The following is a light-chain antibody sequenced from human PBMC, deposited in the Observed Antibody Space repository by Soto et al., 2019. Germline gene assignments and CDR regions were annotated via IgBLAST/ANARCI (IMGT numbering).Light chain of an antibody. CDR3: QPYGTSSWT. Sequence: VLTQSPGPLSLSPGERATLSCRASQSVYNNDLAWYQHKPGQAPRLLIYAASSRDTGIPDRFSGSGSGTDFTLTISRLVPEDFAVYYCQPYGTSSWTFGQGTKVDIK. V-gene: IGKV3-20*01. CDR2: AAS. J-gene: IGKJ1*01. CDR1: QSVYNND.